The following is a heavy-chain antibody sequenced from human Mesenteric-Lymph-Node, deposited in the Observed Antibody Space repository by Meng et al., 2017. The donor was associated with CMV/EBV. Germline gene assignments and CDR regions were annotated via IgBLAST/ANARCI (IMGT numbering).Heavy chain of an antibody. CDR3: ARDWNYYDSSGYSDAFDI. V-gene: IGHV3-74*01. CDR2: INSDGSST. D-gene: IGHD3-22*01. J-gene: IGHJ3*02. CDR1: GFTFSSYW. Sequence: GGSLRLSCAASGFTFSSYWMHWVRQAPGKGLVWVSRINSDGSSTSYADSVKGRFTISRDNAKNTLYLQMNSLRAEDTAVYYCARDWNYYDSSGYSDAFDIWGQGTMVTVSS.